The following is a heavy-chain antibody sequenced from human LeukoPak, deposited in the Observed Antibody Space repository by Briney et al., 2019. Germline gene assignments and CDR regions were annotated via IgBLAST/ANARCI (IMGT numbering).Heavy chain of an antibody. J-gene: IGHJ4*02. CDR3: ARDPYYYDSSGYGL. D-gene: IGHD3-22*01. CDR2: ISAYNGNT. Sequence: GASVTVSCKASGYTFTSYGISWVRQAPGQGLEWMGWISAYNGNTNYAQKLQGRVTMTTDTSTSTAYMELRSLRSDDTAVYYCARDPYYYDSSGYGLWGQGTLVTVSS. CDR1: GYTFTSYG. V-gene: IGHV1-18*01.